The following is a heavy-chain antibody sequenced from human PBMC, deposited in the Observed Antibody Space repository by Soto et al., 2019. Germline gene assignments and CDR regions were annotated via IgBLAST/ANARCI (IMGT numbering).Heavy chain of an antibody. CDR1: GFTFSDYY. CDR3: ARSGDNYNVLDY. CDR2: SSNSGTYT. V-gene: IGHV3-11*06. D-gene: IGHD3-10*02. Sequence: GGSLRLSCVASGFTFSDYYMSWVRQAPGKGLEWLSYSSNSGTYTKYAGSVKGRFSISRDNAKNSLYLQINGLRGEDTAIYYCARSGDNYNVLDYWGQGTPVTVSS. J-gene: IGHJ4*02.